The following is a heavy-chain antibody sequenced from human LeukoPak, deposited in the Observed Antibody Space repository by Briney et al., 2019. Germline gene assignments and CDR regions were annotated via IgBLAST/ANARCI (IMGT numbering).Heavy chain of an antibody. V-gene: IGHV5-51*01. CDR2: IYPGDSDT. Sequence: GESLEISCKGSGYSFTTYWIGWVRQMPGKGLEWMGIIYPGDSDTRYSPSFQGQGTISADKSIYTAYLQWSSLKASDTAMYYCARRSGIAAPLFDYWGQGTLVTVSS. CDR3: ARRSGIAAPLFDY. D-gene: IGHD6-6*01. CDR1: GYSFTTYW. J-gene: IGHJ4*02.